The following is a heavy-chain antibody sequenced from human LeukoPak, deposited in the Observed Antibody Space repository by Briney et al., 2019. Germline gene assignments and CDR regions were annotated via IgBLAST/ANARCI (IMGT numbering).Heavy chain of an antibody. CDR2: INNSGST. CDR3: ATRIRNYDIWSGYYAATRQGGAFDI. Sequence: SETLSLTCAVYDGSFSGYYWSWIRQPPGKGLEWIGEINNSGSTNYNPSLKSRFTIPVDTSRNQSSLRLAFVTAADPAGYYCATRIRNYDIWSGYYAATRQGGAFDIWGQGTMVTVSS. CDR1: DGSFSGYY. V-gene: IGHV4-34*01. J-gene: IGHJ3*02. D-gene: IGHD3-3*01.